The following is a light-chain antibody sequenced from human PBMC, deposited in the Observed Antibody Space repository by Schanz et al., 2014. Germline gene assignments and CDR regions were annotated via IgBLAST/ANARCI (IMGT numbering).Light chain of an antibody. CDR2: DVT. Sequence: QSALTQPASVSGSPGQSITISCTGTSGDVGAYNYVSWYQHHPGKAPKLLIYDVTERPSGVPDRFSGSRSGSTASLTVSGLQADDEADYYCCSYIGTNHLVLFGGGTKLTVL. V-gene: IGLV2-8*01. CDR3: CSYIGTNHLVL. CDR1: SGDVGAYNY. J-gene: IGLJ3*02.